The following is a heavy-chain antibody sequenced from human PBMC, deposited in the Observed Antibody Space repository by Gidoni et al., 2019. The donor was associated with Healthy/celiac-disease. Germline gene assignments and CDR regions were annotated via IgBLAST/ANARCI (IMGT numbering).Heavy chain of an antibody. J-gene: IGHJ4*02. CDR3: AHLVQYYDILTGYSPHFDY. CDR2: IYWDDDK. V-gene: IGHV2-5*02. Sequence: QITLKESGPTLVKPTQTLTLTCTFSGFSLSTIGVGVGWIRQPPGKALEWLALIYWDDDKRYSPSLKSRLTITKDTSKNQVVLTMTNMDPVDTATYYCAHLVQYYDILTGYSPHFDYWGQGTLVTVSS. D-gene: IGHD3-9*01. CDR1: GFSLSTIGVG.